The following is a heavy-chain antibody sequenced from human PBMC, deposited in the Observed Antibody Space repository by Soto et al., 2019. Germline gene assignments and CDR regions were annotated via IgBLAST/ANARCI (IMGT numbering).Heavy chain of an antibody. V-gene: IGHV3-33*08. Sequence: PGGSLRLSCAASGFTFSNAWINWVRQAPGKGLEWVAVIWYDGSNKYYADSVKGRLTISRDNSKNTLYLQMNSLRAEDTAVYYCARDGGDFWSGYCDYWGQGTLVTVSS. CDR2: IWYDGSNK. CDR1: GFTFSNAW. D-gene: IGHD3-3*01. CDR3: ARDGGDFWSGYCDY. J-gene: IGHJ4*02.